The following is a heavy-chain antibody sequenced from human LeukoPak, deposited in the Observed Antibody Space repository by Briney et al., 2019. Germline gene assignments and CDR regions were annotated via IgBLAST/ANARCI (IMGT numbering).Heavy chain of an antibody. CDR2: MNPNSGNT. J-gene: IGHJ5*02. Sequence: ASVKVSCKASGYTFTSYDINCVRQATGQGLEWMGWMNPNSGNTGYAQKFQGRVSMTRNTSIITAYMELSSLRSEDTAVYYCARAPMVRGVIVNWFDPWGQGTLVTVSS. V-gene: IGHV1-8*01. D-gene: IGHD3-10*01. CDR3: ARAPMVRGVIVNWFDP. CDR1: GYTFTSYD.